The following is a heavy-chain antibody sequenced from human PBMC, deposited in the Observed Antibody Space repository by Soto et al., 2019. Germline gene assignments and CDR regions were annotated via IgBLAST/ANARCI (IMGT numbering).Heavy chain of an antibody. CDR1: EFTFSNYA. J-gene: IGHJ4*02. CDR3: AKASDPNYSGYYYLDY. D-gene: IGHD3-22*01. CDR2: MSGTGSNT. V-gene: IGHV3-23*01. Sequence: PGGSLRLSCAASEFTFSNYAMTWVRQAPGKGLEWVSGMSGTGSNTFYADSVQGRFTISRDNSDNTLYLQMNSLRADDTAVYYCAKASDPNYSGYYYLDYWGQGPLVTVYS.